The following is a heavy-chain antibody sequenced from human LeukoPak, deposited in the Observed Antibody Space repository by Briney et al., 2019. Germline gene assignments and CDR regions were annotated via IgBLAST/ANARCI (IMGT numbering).Heavy chain of an antibody. CDR2: ISGSGGST. CDR1: GFTFSSYA. V-gene: IGHV3-23*01. J-gene: IGHJ4*02. D-gene: IGHD3-3*01. CDR3: AKVGRFLEWLPDYFDY. Sequence: GGSLRLSCAASGFTFSSYAMSWVRQAPGKGLEWVSAISGSGGSTYYADSVKGRFTISGDNSKNTLYLQMNSLRAEDTAVYYCAKVGRFLEWLPDYFDYWGQGTLVTVSS.